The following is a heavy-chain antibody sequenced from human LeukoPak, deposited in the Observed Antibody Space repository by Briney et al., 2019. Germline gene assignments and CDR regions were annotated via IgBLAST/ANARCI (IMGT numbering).Heavy chain of an antibody. J-gene: IGHJ5*02. D-gene: IGHD2-2*01. V-gene: IGHV4-4*02. CDR2: IQRSGTA. Sequence: PSETLSLTCACSGDAFSGGSASRIDWRRWIRQAPLKGVGWSAEIQRSGTAPYSPSLKSRVTISVDTFNEQISLTMTSVSAADTATYYCVAMPPFRFDPWGQGTLVIVSS. CDR1: GGSASRIDW. CDR3: VAMPPFRFDP.